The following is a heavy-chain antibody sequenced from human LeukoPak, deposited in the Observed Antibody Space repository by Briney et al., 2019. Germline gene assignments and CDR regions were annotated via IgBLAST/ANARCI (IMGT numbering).Heavy chain of an antibody. CDR2: IIPILGIA. CDR3: ASAAASDCSGGSCYEDDAFDI. Sequence: GASVKVSCKASGGTFSSYAISWVRQAPGQGLEWMGRIIPILGIANYAQKFQGRVTITADKSTSTAYMELSSLRSEDTAVYYCASAAASDCSGGSCYEDDAFDIWGQGTMVTVSS. J-gene: IGHJ3*02. D-gene: IGHD2-15*01. CDR1: GGTFSSYA. V-gene: IGHV1-69*04.